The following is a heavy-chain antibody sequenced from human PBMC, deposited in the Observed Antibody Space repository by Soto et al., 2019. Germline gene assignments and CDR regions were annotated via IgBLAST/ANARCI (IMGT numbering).Heavy chain of an antibody. Sequence: EVQLVESGGGLVQPGGSLRLSCLASGFKFSNYWMTWVRQAPGKGLERVANIGEDGTEAEDHYVDSVKGRFTISRDNAKNSLYLQMNSLRAEDTAVYFCARDIPKGASYLDYWGQGTLVTVSS. CDR2: IGEDGTEAED. J-gene: IGHJ4*02. CDR3: ARDIPKGASYLDY. V-gene: IGHV3-7*01. D-gene: IGHD1-26*01. CDR1: GFKFSNYW.